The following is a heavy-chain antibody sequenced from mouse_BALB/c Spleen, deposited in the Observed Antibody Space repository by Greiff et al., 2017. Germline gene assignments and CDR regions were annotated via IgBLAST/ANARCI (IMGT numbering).Heavy chain of an antibody. V-gene: IGHV1-87*01. J-gene: IGHJ2*01. CDR1: GYTFTSYW. CDR3: ARQTTVVAPVFDY. Sequence: VQLQESGAELARPGASVKLSCKASGYTFTSYWMQWVKQRPGQGLEWIGAIYPGDGDTRYTQKFKGKATLTADKSSSTAYMQLSSLASEDSAVYYCARQTTVVAPVFDYWGQGTTLTVSS. CDR2: IYPGDGDT. D-gene: IGHD1-1*01.